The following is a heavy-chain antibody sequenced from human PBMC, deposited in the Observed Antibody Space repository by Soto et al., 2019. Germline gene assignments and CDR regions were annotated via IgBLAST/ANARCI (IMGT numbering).Heavy chain of an antibody. CDR3: AVGRDWFAP. CDR2: IFHTGST. J-gene: IGHJ5*02. CDR1: GGSISSAGYS. V-gene: IGHV4-30-2*01. Sequence: QLQLQESGSGLVKPSETLSLTCAVSGGSISSAGYSWTWLRQPPGKGLEWLGYIFHTGSTSYTPSLTSRVTISIDRSKNQFSLKLPSATAADTAVYYCAVGRDWFAPWGQGALVTVSP.